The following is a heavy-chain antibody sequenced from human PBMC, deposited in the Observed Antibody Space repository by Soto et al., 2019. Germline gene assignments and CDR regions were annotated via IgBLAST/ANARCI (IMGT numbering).Heavy chain of an antibody. CDR3: ARTRADCGGDCYSGYYYYGMDV. CDR2: IDWDDDK. CDR1: GFSLSTSGMC. J-gene: IGHJ6*02. Sequence: ESGPTLVNPTHTLTLTCTFSGFSLSTSGMCVSWIRQPPGKALEWLALIDWDDDKYYSTSLKTRLTISKDTSKNQVVLTMTNMDPVDTATYYCARTRADCGGDCYSGYYYYGMDVWGQGTTVTVSS. V-gene: IGHV2-70*01. D-gene: IGHD2-21*02.